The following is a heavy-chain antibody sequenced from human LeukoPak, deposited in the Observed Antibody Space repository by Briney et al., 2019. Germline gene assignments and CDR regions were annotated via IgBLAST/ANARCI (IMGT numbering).Heavy chain of an antibody. CDR3: ARAGGGYSSSSHWYFDY. CDR1: GFTFSSYS. J-gene: IGHJ4*02. Sequence: GSLRLSCAASGFTFSSYSMNWVRQAPGKGLEWVSSISSSSSYIYYADSVKGRFTISRDNAKNSLYLQMNSLRAEDTAVYCCARAGGGYSSSSHWYFDYWGQGTLVTVSS. D-gene: IGHD6-13*01. CDR2: ISSSSSYI. V-gene: IGHV3-21*01.